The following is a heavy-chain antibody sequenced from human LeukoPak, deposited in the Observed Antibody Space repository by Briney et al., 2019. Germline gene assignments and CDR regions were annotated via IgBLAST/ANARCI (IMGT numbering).Heavy chain of an antibody. J-gene: IGHJ4*02. CDR1: GYSISSGHY. Sequence: SETLSLTCAVSGYSISSGHYWGWIRQPPGKGLEWIGSIYHSGSTYYNPSLKSRVTISVDTSKNQFSLKLTSVTAADTAVYYCARERKQLLFDYWGQGTLVTVSS. CDR3: ARERKQLLFDY. V-gene: IGHV4-38-2*02. CDR2: IYHSGST. D-gene: IGHD6-6*01.